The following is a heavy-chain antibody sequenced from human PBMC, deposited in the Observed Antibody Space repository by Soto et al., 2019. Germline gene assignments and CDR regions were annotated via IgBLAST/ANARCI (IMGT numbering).Heavy chain of an antibody. J-gene: IGHJ4*02. Sequence: SSETLSLTCTVSGGSISSGGYYWSWIRQHPGKGLEWIGYIYYSGSTYYNPSLKSRVTISVDTSKNQFSLKLSSVTAADTAVYYGARWPQLEPRFDDWGQGTLVTVSS. CDR3: ARWPQLEPRFDD. D-gene: IGHD1-1*01. CDR2: IYYSGST. V-gene: IGHV4-31*03. CDR1: GGSISSGGYY.